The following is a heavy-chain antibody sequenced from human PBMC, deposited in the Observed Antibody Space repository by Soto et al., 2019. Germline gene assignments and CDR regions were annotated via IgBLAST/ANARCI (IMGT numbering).Heavy chain of an antibody. CDR3: ARSYVEVEANDYGMDV. D-gene: IGHD3-16*01. J-gene: IGHJ6*02. CDR1: GGTFSSYA. V-gene: IGHV1-69*05. Sequence: SVKVSCKASGGTFSSYAIRWGRQAPGQGLEWMGGIIPIFGTANYAQKFQGRVTMTRDTSTSTVYMELSSLRSEDTAVYYCARSYVEVEANDYGMDVWGQGTTVTVSS. CDR2: IIPIFGTA.